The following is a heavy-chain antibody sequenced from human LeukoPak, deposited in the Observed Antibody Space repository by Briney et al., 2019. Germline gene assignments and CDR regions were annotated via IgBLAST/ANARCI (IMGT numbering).Heavy chain of an antibody. CDR2: INHSGST. Sequence: SETLSLTCAVYGGSFSGYYWSWIRQPPGKGLEWIGEINHSGSTNYNPSLKSRVTISVDTSKNQFSLKLSSVTAADTAVYYCARDYQGGYGDKTVDYWGQGTLVTVSS. D-gene: IGHD5-18*01. J-gene: IGHJ4*02. CDR1: GGSFSGYY. V-gene: IGHV4-34*01. CDR3: ARDYQGGYGDKTVDY.